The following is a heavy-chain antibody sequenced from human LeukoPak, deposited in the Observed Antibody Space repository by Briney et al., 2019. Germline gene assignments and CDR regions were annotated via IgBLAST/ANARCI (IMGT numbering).Heavy chain of an antibody. CDR1: GGSISSSNYY. V-gene: IGHV4-39*07. Sequence: SETLSLTCTVSGGSISSSNYYWGWIRQPPGKGLEWIGSIYYSGNTYYNPSLKSRVTMSVDTSKNQFSLKLSSVTAADTAVYYCARDLTYYFDYWGQGTLVTVSS. CDR2: IYYSGNT. D-gene: IGHD2/OR15-2a*01. J-gene: IGHJ4*02. CDR3: ARDLTYYFDY.